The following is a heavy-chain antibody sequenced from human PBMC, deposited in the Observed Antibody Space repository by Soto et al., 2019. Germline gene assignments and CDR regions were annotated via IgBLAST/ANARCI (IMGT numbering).Heavy chain of an antibody. CDR3: AAAGAQAFSDSFDI. CDR1: GDSVSSNSAA. Sequence: SQTLSLTCSISGDSVSSNSAAWNWIRQSPSRGLEWLGRTYYRSKWYNDYAVSVKSRITINPDTSKNQFSLQLNSVTPEDTAVYYCAAAGAQAFSDSFDIWSQGTMVTVSS. CDR2: TYYRSKWYN. D-gene: IGHD6-13*01. V-gene: IGHV6-1*01. J-gene: IGHJ3*02.